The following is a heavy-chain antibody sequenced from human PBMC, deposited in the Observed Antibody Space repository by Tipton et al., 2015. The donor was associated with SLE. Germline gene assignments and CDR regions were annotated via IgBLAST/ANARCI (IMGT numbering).Heavy chain of an antibody. V-gene: IGHV4-39*01. CDR3: ARHAAAHFDI. CDR1: HGSINSNTYY. CDR2: IYYSGST. D-gene: IGHD2-15*01. J-gene: IGHJ3*02. Sequence: TLSLTCSVSHGSINSNTYYWAWIRQPPGKGLEWIGSIYYSGSTYYNPSLKSRVTISVDTSKNQFSLRLSSVTAADTAVYYCARHAAAHFDIWGQGTMVTVSS.